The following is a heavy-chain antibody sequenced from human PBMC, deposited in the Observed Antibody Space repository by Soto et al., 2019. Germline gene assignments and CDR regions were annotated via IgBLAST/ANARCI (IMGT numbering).Heavy chain of an antibody. CDR3: AKDPHDTAMAPSWFDP. J-gene: IGHJ5*02. Sequence: GGSLRLSCAASGFTFSSYGMHWVRQAPGKGLEWVAVISYDGSNKYYADSVKGRFTISRDNSKNTLYLQMNSLRAEDTAVYYCAKDPHDTAMAPSWFDPWGQGTLVTVSS. CDR2: ISYDGSNK. CDR1: GFTFSSYG. D-gene: IGHD5-18*01. V-gene: IGHV3-30*18.